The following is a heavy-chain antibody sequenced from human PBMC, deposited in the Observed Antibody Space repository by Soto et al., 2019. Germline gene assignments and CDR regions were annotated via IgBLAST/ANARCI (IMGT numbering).Heavy chain of an antibody. V-gene: IGHV1-18*01. D-gene: IGHD1-26*01. J-gene: IGHJ6*02. CDR1: GYTFTSYG. Sequence: ASVKVSCKASGYTFTSYGFSWVRQAPGQGLEWMGWISGYNGNTNYAQKFQGRVTMTTDTSTSTAYMELRSLRSDDTAVYYCAREISIVGAIYYYYGMDVWGQGTTVTVSS. CDR2: ISGYNGNT. CDR3: AREISIVGAIYYYYGMDV.